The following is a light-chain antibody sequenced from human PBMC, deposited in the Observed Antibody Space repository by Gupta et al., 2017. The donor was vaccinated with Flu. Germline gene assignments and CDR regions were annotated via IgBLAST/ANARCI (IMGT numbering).Light chain of an antibody. CDR2: GAS. CDR3: QLSSGSPPFT. CDR1: QCFGLNY. J-gene: IGKJ3*01. V-gene: IGKV3-20*01. Sequence: LFLSPGDISTVSCRASQCFGLNYLAWYQQKRGQAPRLLIYGASNRATGIPDRFSGSRSGTNFTLTISRLEPEDFAGYYCQLSSGSPPFTFGHGTKLDIK.